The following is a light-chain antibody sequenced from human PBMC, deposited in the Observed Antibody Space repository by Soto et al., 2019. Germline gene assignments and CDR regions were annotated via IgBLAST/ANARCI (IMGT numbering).Light chain of an antibody. CDR1: QPISSHNY. CDR3: QQRSSWQT. CDR2: DAS. Sequence: EIVLTQSPGTLSLSPGERATLSCRASQPISSHNYLAWYQQKPGQAPRLLIYDASKRATGIPARFSGSGSGTDFTLTISSLEPEDFAVYYCQQRSSWQTFGQGTKVDIK. J-gene: IGKJ2*01. V-gene: IGKV3D-11*01.